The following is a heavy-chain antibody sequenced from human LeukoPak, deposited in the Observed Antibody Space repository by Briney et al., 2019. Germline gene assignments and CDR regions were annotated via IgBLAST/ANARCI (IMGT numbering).Heavy chain of an antibody. CDR3: ASAENYDFWSGYYRAPFDY. CDR1: GGSFSGYY. Sequence: KPSETLSLTCAVYGGSFSGYYWSWIRQPPGKGLEWIGEINHSGSTNYNPSLKSRVTISVDTSKNQFSLKLSSVTAADTAVYYCASAENYDFWSGYYRAPFDYWGQGTLVTVSS. CDR2: INHSGST. D-gene: IGHD3-3*01. J-gene: IGHJ4*02. V-gene: IGHV4-34*01.